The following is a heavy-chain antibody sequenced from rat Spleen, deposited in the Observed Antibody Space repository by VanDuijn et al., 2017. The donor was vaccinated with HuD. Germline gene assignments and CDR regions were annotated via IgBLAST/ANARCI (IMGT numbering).Heavy chain of an antibody. CDR2: ISYDGSST. Sequence: EVQLVESGGGLVQPGRSLKLSCAASGFTFTNYGMHWIRQAPTNGLEWVASISYDGSSTNYRDSVKGRFTISRDNAKSTLYLQMDSLRSEDTATYYCSRGYDYTLDAWGQGTLVTVSS. J-gene: IGHJ3*01. V-gene: IGHV5-19*01. CDR1: GFTFTNYG. CDR3: SRGYDYTLDA. D-gene: IGHD1-7*01.